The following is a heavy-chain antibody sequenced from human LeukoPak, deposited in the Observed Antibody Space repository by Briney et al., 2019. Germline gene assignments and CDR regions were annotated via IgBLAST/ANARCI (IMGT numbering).Heavy chain of an antibody. CDR3: ARGGRGVQYYYDSTGHFDL. CDR2: IYTSGST. J-gene: IGHJ2*01. D-gene: IGHD3-22*01. Sequence: SETLSLTCTVSGGSISSGSYYWSWIRQPAGKGLEWIGRIYTSGSTNYNPSLKSRVTISVDTSKNQFSLKLSSVTAADTAVCYCARGGRGVQYYYDSTGHFDLWGRGTLVTVSS. V-gene: IGHV4-61*02. CDR1: GGSISSGSYY.